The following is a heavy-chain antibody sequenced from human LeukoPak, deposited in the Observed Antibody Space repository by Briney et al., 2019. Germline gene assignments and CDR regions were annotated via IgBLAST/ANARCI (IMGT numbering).Heavy chain of an antibody. V-gene: IGHV3-53*01. D-gene: IGHD2-2*01. CDR3: ARDLGVGFCSSTGCNNLNMDV. CDR2: IYSGDNT. CDR1: GFLVSTNY. Sequence: PGGSLKLSCAASGFLVSTNYMGWVRQAPGKGLEWVSVIYSGDNTYYADSVKGRFTISRDNPKNTLYLQMNSLRVEDAAVYHCARDLGVGFCSSTGCNNLNMDVWGSGTTVTVSS. J-gene: IGHJ6*03.